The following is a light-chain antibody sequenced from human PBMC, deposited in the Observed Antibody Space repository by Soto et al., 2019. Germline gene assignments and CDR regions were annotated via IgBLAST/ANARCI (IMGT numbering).Light chain of an antibody. CDR3: GSWDSSLXAYV. CDR1: SSNIGGNS. V-gene: IGLV1-51*01. Sequence: QSALTQPPSVSAAPGQKVTIPCSGSSSNIGGNSVSWYQQLPGTAPKLLIYDDNKRPSGIPDRFSGSKSGTSATLGITGFTTGDEADYYCGSWDSSLXAYVXXTGTKXXVL. J-gene: IGLJ1*01. CDR2: DDN.